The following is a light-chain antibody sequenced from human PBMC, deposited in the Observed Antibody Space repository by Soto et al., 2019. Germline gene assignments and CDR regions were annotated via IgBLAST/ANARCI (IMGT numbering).Light chain of an antibody. CDR2: DVT. CDR3: SSYTSSTTQI. J-gene: IGLJ1*01. V-gene: IGLV2-14*01. Sequence: QSVLTQPASVSGSPGQSITISCTGTSSDVGGYNYVSWYQQHPGKAPKLMIYDVTNRPSGVSNRFSGSKSGNTASLTISGLQAEYEADYYCSSYTSSTTQIFGLGTKVTVL. CDR1: SSDVGGYNY.